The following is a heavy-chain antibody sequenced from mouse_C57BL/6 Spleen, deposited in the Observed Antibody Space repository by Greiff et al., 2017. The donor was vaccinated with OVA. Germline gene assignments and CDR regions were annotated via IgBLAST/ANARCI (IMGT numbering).Heavy chain of an antibody. Sequence: QVQLQQSGAELVKPGASVKISCKASGYAFSSYWMNWVKQRPGKGLEWIGQIYPGDGDTNYNGKFKGKATLTADKSSSTAYMQLSSLTSEDSAVYFCARITTDYWYFDVWGTGTTVTVSS. J-gene: IGHJ1*03. CDR1: GYAFSSYW. CDR2: IYPGDGDT. D-gene: IGHD1-1*01. V-gene: IGHV1-80*01. CDR3: ARITTDYWYFDV.